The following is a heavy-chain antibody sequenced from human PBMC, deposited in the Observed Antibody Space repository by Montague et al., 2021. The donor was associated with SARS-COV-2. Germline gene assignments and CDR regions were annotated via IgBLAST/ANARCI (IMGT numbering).Heavy chain of an antibody. CDR2: INHSGST. CDR3: VVVVPAMRPRSDY. D-gene: IGHD2-21*02. CDR1: GGSFSVYY. J-gene: IGHJ4*02. Sequence: SETLSLTCAVYGGSFSVYYWSWIRQPPGKGLEWIGEINHSGSTNXNPSLKSRVTISSDTSKNQSSLKLNSVTAADTAVYFCVVVVPAMRPRSDYWGQGTLVTVST. V-gene: IGHV4-34*01.